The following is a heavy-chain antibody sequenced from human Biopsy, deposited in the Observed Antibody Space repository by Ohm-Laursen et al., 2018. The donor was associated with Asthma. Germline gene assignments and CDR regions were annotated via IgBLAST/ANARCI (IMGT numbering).Heavy chain of an antibody. CDR2: INHSGST. CDR3: ARITNDRIAAAGRYYYYGMDV. CDR1: GGSFSGYY. D-gene: IGHD6-13*01. V-gene: IGHV4-34*01. J-gene: IGHJ6*02. Sequence: SDTLSLTWAVSGGSFSGYYWSWIRQPPAKGLEWIGEINHSGSTNYNPSLKSRVTISVGTSKNQFSLKLSSVTAADTAVYYCARITNDRIAAAGRYYYYGMDVWGQGTTVTVSS.